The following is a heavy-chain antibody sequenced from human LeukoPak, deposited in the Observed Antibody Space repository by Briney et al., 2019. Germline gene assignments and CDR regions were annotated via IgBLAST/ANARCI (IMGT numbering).Heavy chain of an antibody. CDR2: ISGGGGST. Sequence: PGGSLRLSCAASGFTFSSYAVSWVRQAPGKGLEWVSTISGGGGSTFYADSVKGRFTISRDNSKNTLYLQMNSLRAEDTAVYYCAIRGIAAAESNGMDVWGQGTTVTVSS. CDR3: AIRGIAAAESNGMDV. J-gene: IGHJ6*02. D-gene: IGHD6-13*01. V-gene: IGHV3-23*01. CDR1: GFTFSSYA.